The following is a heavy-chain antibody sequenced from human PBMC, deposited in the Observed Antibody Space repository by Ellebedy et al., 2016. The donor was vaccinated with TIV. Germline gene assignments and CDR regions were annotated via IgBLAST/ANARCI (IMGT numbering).Heavy chain of an antibody. D-gene: IGHD2/OR15-2a*01. J-gene: IGHJ4*02. CDR2: IKEDGSEK. CDR3: ARESFYGNIDY. V-gene: IGHV3-7*01. Sequence: PGGSLRLSCAASGFTFSRDWMNWVRQAPGRGLEFVANIKEDGSEKYYVDSVKGRFTISRDNAKNSLYLQMNSLRVEDSAVYYCARESFYGNIDYWGQGTLVTVSS. CDR1: GFTFSRDW.